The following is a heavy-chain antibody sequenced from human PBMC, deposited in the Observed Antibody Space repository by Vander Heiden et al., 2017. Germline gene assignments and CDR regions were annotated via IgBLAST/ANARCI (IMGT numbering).Heavy chain of an antibody. CDR3: ARDLGNFDTSGDDFSTGDDNYSGLEV. Sequence: ESGGGLVKPGGSLRLSCEASGFAFNDYSINWVRQAPGKGLQWVASISTSSSYMYYADSVKGRFTISRDNARNSVFLQMNSLTVEDTAIYYCARDLGNFDTSGDDFSTGDDNYSGLEVWGQGTKGTVSS. V-gene: IGHV3-21*01. CDR1: GFAFNDYS. J-gene: IGHJ6*02. CDR2: ISTSSSYM. D-gene: IGHD2-21*02.